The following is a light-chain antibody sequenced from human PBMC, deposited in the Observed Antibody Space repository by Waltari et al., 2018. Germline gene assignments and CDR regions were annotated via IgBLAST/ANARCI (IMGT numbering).Light chain of an antibody. Sequence: EIVLTQSPGTLSLSPGDRATLSCRASQSVSTYLAWYQQKPGQAPRLLIYHSSTRATGIPDRFSGSRSVTDFSLTISRLEPEDFAVYHCQHYLRLPATFGQGTKVEIK. CDR3: QHYLRLPAT. V-gene: IGKV3-20*01. J-gene: IGKJ1*01. CDR1: QSVSTY. CDR2: HSS.